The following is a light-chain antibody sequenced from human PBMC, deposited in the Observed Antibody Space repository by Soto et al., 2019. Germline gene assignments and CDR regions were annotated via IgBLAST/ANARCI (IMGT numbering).Light chain of an antibody. V-gene: IGKV1-17*01. CDR3: LQHDTYPRT. Sequence: DIQMNQNPSSLFASVGDRVTITCRASQGIRNNLGWYQQKPGKAPKRLIYGTSNLQYGAPSRFSGSRSGTEFTLKSTSLQPEDFATYYCLQHDTYPRTFGQGTKVDIK. CDR2: GTS. J-gene: IGKJ1*01. CDR1: QGIRNN.